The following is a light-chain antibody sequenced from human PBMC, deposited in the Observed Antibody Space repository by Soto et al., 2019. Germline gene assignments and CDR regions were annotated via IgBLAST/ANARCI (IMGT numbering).Light chain of an antibody. CDR1: QSVTSY. Sequence: IVLTQSPGTLSLSPGERATLSCRASQSVTSYLAWYQQKPGQAPRLLIYGASFRATDVPDRFTAGGSGTDFTLTSSRLEPEDYAVYYCQQYGRARLTFGGGTKVEIK. J-gene: IGKJ4*01. CDR3: QQYGRARLT. CDR2: GAS. V-gene: IGKV3-20*01.